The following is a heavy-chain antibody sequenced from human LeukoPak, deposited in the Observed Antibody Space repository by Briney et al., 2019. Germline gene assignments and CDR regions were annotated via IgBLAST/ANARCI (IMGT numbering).Heavy chain of an antibody. CDR3: ARAPAPAAPFDY. CDR1: GYTFTSYD. V-gene: IGHV1-8*03. D-gene: IGHD2-2*01. CDR2: MNPNSGNT. J-gene: IGHJ4*02. Sequence: GASVKVSCKASGYTFTSYDINWVRQATGQGLEWMGWMNPNSGNTGYAQKFQGRVTITRNISISTAYMELSSLRSEDTAVYYCARAPAPAAPFDYWGQGTLVTVSS.